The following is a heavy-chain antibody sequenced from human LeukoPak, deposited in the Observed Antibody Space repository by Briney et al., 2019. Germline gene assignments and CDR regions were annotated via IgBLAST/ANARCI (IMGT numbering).Heavy chain of an antibody. CDR1: GFTFSSYA. CDR2: ISGSGGST. CDR3: ARGQDGVVTSVSTDY. V-gene: IGHV3-23*01. Sequence: GGSLRLSCAASGFTFSSYAMSWVRQAPGKGLEWVSAISGSGGSTYYADSVKGRFTISRDNSKNTLYLQMNSLRAEDTAVYYCARGQDGVVTSVSTDYWGQGTLVTVSS. D-gene: IGHD4-23*01. J-gene: IGHJ4*02.